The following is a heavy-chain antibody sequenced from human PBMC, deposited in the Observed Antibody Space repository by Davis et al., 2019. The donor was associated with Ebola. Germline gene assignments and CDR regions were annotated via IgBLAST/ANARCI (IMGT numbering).Heavy chain of an antibody. CDR1: EFTFRDYS. Sequence: SLTLSCVASEFTFRDYSINWIRQAPGKGLEWMSIISHDGSNRFYADSVKGRFTISRDNSKNTVYLQMNSLRPDDTATYYCAIDADFGEYGWFDPWGQGTLVIVSS. J-gene: IGHJ5*02. V-gene: IGHV3-30*01. CDR2: ISHDGSNR. D-gene: IGHD4-17*01. CDR3: AIDADFGEYGWFDP.